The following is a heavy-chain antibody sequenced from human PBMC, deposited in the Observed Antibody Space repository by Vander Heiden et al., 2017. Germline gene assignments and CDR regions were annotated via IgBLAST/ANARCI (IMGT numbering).Heavy chain of an antibody. V-gene: IGHV1-69*01. CDR1: GGTFSSYA. J-gene: IGHJ6*02. CDR3: ARGAGYGSGSPYYYYYGMDV. CDR2: IIPIFGTA. Sequence: QVQLVQSGAEVKKPGSSVKVSCKASGGTFSSYAISWVRQAPGKGVEWMGGIIPIFGTANYAQKFQGRVTITAGESTSTAYMGLSSLRSEDTAVYYWARGAGYGSGSPYYYYYGMDVWGQGTTVTVSS. D-gene: IGHD3-10*01.